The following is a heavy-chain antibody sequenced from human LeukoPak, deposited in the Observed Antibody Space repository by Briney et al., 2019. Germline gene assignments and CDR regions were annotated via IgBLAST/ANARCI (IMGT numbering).Heavy chain of an antibody. CDR3: AKDRDIEAAVYYFDY. CDR1: GFTFSRYG. D-gene: IGHD6-13*01. CDR2: ISYDGRNK. V-gene: IGHV3-30*18. Sequence: GGSLSLSCAAYGFTFSRYGIHWVRQAPGKGLEWVAVISYDGRNKYVADSVKGRFTICRDNSKNTLYLQMNSLRSEDTAVFYCAKDRDIEAAVYYFDYWGQGTLVTVSS. J-gene: IGHJ4*02.